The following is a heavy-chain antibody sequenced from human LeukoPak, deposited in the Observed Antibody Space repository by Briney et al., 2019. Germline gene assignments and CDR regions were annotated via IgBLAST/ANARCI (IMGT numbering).Heavy chain of an antibody. J-gene: IGHJ5*02. CDR2: ISAYNGNT. V-gene: IGHV1-18*01. D-gene: IGHD2-15*01. CDR3: ARDAPKVVVAATNWFDP. Sequence: GASVKVSCKASGYTFTSNGISWVRQAPGQGLEWMGWISAYNGNTNYAQKLQGRVTMTTDTSTSTAYMELRSLRSDDTAVYYCARDAPKVVVAATNWFDPWGQGTLVTVSS. CDR1: GYTFTSNG.